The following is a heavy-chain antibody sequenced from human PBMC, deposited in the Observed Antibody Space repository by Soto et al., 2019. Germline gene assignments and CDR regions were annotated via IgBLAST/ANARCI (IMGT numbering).Heavy chain of an antibody. Sequence: QVQLQESGPGLVKPSETLSLTCTVSGASISGHFWSWIRQPPGQGLEWIAYVFNSGSTYNPSLKSRVTISVDTSKNQLSLELRSVIAADSAIYYCATNADVWGQGTTVTVSS. CDR2: VFNSGST. V-gene: IGHV4-59*08. J-gene: IGHJ6*02. D-gene: IGHD7-27*01. CDR1: GASISGHF. CDR3: ATNADV.